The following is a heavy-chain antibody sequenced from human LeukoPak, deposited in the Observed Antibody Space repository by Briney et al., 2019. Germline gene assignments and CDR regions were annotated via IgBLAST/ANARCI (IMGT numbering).Heavy chain of an antibody. CDR1: GFAFDDYA. Sequence: PGESLRLSCAASGFAFDDYAMHWVRQAPGKGLEWVSGISWNSGSIGYADSVKGRFTISRDNAKNSLYLQMNSLRAEDTAVYYCARGYYDSSGQFDYWGQGTLVTVSS. D-gene: IGHD3-22*01. J-gene: IGHJ4*02. V-gene: IGHV3-9*01. CDR3: ARGYYDSSGQFDY. CDR2: ISWNSGSI.